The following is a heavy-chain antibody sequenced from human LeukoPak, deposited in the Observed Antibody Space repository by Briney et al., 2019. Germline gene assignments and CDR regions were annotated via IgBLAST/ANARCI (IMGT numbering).Heavy chain of an antibody. CDR2: FYTSGTT. Sequence: SQTLSLTCTVSGVSISSDSYYWSWIRQPAGKGLEWTGRFYTSGTTNYNPSLKSRVTISVDTSKNQFSLKLRSVTAADTALYYCARSELSCSGGSCPTRYAFDIWGQGTVVTASS. J-gene: IGHJ3*02. D-gene: IGHD2-15*01. CDR3: ARSELSCSGGSCPTRYAFDI. CDR1: GVSISSDSYY. V-gene: IGHV4-61*02.